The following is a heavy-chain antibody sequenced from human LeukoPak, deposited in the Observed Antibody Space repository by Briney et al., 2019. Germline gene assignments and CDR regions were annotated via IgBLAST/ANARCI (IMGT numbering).Heavy chain of an antibody. J-gene: IGHJ3*02. CDR1: GGSISSSSYY. CDR3: ASTTPTVTMAFDI. V-gene: IGHV4-39*01. Sequence: PSKTLSLTCTVSGGSISSSSYYWGGIRQPPGKGLVWIGSIYYSGSTYYNPSLKSRVTISVDTSKNQFSLKLSSVTAADTAVYYCASTTPTVTMAFDIWGQGTMVTVSS. D-gene: IGHD4-17*01. CDR2: IYYSGST.